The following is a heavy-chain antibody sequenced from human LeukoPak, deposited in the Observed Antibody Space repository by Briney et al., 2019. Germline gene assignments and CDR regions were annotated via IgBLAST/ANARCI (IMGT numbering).Heavy chain of an antibody. V-gene: IGHV3-11*04. D-gene: IGHD2-21*02. J-gene: IGHJ5*02. CDR1: GFTFSDYY. Sequence: GGSLRLSCAASGFTFSDYYMSWIRQAPGKGLEWVSYISNSGSTIYYADSVKGRFTISRDNAKNSLYLQMNSLRAEDTAVYYCAKMVTATMRNWFDPWGHGTQVTVSS. CDR3: AKMVTATMRNWFDP. CDR2: ISNSGSTI.